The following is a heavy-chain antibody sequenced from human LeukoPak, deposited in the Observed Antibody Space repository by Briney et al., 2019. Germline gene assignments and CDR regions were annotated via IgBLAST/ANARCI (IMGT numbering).Heavy chain of an antibody. V-gene: IGHV3-23*01. CDR3: AKDPQAAAGLNWFDP. Sequence: GGSLRLSCAASGFTFSSYSMNWVRQAPGKGLEWVSAISGSGGSTYYADSVKGRFTISRDNSKNTLYLQMNSLRAEDTAVYYCAKDPQAAAGLNWFDPWGQGTLVTVSS. J-gene: IGHJ5*02. D-gene: IGHD6-13*01. CDR1: GFTFSSYS. CDR2: ISGSGGST.